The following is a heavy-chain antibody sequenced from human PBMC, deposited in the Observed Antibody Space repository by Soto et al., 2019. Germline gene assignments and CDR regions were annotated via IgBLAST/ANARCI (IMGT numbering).Heavy chain of an antibody. CDR3: AKPFVGATAFDY. Sequence: GGSLRLSCAASGFTFSSYAMSWVRQAPGQGLEWVSVISGSGSNKYYADSVKGRFTISRDNSKNTLYLQMNSLRAEDTAVYYCAKPFVGATAFDYWGQGTLVTVSS. CDR2: ISGSGSNK. V-gene: IGHV3-23*01. J-gene: IGHJ4*02. CDR1: GFTFSSYA. D-gene: IGHD1-26*01.